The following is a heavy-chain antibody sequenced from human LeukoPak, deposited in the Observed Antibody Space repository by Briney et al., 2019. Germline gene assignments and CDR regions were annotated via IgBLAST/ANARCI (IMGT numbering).Heavy chain of an antibody. CDR1: GGSISSYY. J-gene: IGHJ4*02. CDR3: ARGRLYITMGRGVTNAPYFDY. V-gene: IGHV4-34*01. D-gene: IGHD3-10*01. CDR2: INHSGST. Sequence: PSETLSLTCTVSGGSISSYYWSWIRQPPGKGLEWIGEINHSGSTNYNPSLKSRVTISIDTSKKQFSLRLSSVTAADTAVYYCARGRLYITMGRGVTNAPYFDYWGQGTLVTVSS.